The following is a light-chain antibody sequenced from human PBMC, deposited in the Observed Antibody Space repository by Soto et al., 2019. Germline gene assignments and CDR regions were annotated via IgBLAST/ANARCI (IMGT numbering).Light chain of an antibody. CDR3: QQYGNSPLT. Sequence: EIVMAQSPGTLSLSPGEAATLSCRASQSVSGSYLAWYQQKPGQAPRLVIYDASTRATGIPDRFRGSGSGTDFTLTISRLEPEDFAVYYCQQYGNSPLTFGGGTKVDIK. V-gene: IGKV3-20*01. J-gene: IGKJ4*01. CDR2: DAS. CDR1: QSVSGSY.